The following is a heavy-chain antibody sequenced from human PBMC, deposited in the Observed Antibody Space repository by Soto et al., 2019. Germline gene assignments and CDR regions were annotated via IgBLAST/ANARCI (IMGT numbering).Heavy chain of an antibody. J-gene: IGHJ5*02. D-gene: IGHD3-10*01. CDR1: GGSISSYY. V-gene: IGHV4-59*08. Sequence: SETLSLTCTVSGGSISSYYWSWIRQPPGKGLEWIGYIYYSGSTNYNLSLNSRVTRSVDTSNNQFSLKLSSVTAADTAVYYFAILLITMVRGVTLKNNWFDPWGQGTLVTVSS. CDR2: IYYSGST. CDR3: AILLITMVRGVTLKNNWFDP.